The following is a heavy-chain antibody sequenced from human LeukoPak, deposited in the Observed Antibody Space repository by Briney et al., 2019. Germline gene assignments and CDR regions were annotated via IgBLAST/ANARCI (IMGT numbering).Heavy chain of an antibody. CDR2: IYYSGST. J-gene: IGHJ5*02. Sequence: SETLSLTCTVPGGSISSYYWSWIRQPPGKGLEWIGYIYYSGSTNYNPSLKSRVTISVDTSKNQFSLKLRSVTAADTAVYYCARPTARLGWFDPWGQGTLVTVSS. CDR1: GGSISSYY. V-gene: IGHV4-59*08. CDR3: ARPTARLGWFDP. D-gene: IGHD6-6*01.